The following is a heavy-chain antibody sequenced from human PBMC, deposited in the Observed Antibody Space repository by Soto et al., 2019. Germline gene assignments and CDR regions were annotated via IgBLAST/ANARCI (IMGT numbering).Heavy chain of an antibody. Sequence: QLQLQESGPGLVKPSETLSLTCTVSGGSISSSSYYWGWIRQPPGKGLEWIGSIYYSGSTYYNPSLKSRVTISVDTSKNQFSLKLSSVTAADTAVYYCASEISENQDLWFGELSIPWGQGTLVTVSS. CDR3: ASEISENQDLWFGELSIP. V-gene: IGHV4-39*01. CDR2: IYYSGST. CDR1: GGSISSSSYY. J-gene: IGHJ5*02. D-gene: IGHD3-10*01.